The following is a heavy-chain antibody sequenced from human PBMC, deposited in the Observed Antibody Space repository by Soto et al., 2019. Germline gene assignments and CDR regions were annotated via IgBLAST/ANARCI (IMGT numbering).Heavy chain of an antibody. CDR3: ASQPVSSGWSTWYFDL. J-gene: IGHJ2*01. D-gene: IGHD6-19*01. Sequence: QVQLVESGGGVVQPGRSLRLSCAASGFTFSSYGMHWVRQAPGKGLEWVAVIWYDGSNKYYADSVKGRFTISRDNSKNTLYLQMNSLRAEDTAVYYCASQPVSSGWSTWYFDLWGRGTLVTVSS. CDR2: IWYDGSNK. V-gene: IGHV3-33*01. CDR1: GFTFSSYG.